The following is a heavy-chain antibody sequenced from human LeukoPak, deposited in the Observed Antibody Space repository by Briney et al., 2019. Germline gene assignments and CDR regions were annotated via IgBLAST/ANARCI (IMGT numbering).Heavy chain of an antibody. D-gene: IGHD3-10*01. J-gene: IGHJ5*02. CDR3: ARRGRVQWFGNLCWFDP. V-gene: IGHV4-61*02. Sequence: KSSETLSLTCTVSGGSISSGSYYWSWIRQPAGKGLEWIGRIYTSGSTNYNPSLKSRVTISVDTSKNQFSLKLSSVTAADTAVYYCARRGRVQWFGNLCWFDPWGQGTLVTVSS. CDR2: IYTSGST. CDR1: GGSISSGSYY.